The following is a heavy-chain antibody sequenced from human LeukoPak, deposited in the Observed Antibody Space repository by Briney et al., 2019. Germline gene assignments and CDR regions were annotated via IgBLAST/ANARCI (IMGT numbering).Heavy chain of an antibody. CDR2: MNPNSGNT. V-gene: IGHV1-8*01. D-gene: IGHD2-15*01. CDR3: ARDNVPSVVAATGPDY. CDR1: GYTFTSYD. Sequence: GASVKVSCKASGYTFTSYDINWVRQATGQGLEWMGWMNPNSGNTGYAQKFQGRVTMTRDNSNSTAYMELSRLRSDDTAVHYCARDNVPSVVAATGPDYWGQGTLVTVSS. J-gene: IGHJ4*02.